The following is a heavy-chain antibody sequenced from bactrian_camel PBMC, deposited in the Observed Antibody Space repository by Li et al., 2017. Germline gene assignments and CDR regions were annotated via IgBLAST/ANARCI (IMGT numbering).Heavy chain of an antibody. J-gene: IGHJ6*01. CDR2: IDSFLDA. Sequence: VQLVESGGGSVQAGGSLSLSCAASPYRNCMAWFRQTPEKEREGVAAIDSFLDADYTDFAKGRFTISRDNGKNMIVLQMNSLKPEDSAMYYCAADRGLSGICTGDFGFWGPGTQVTVS. CDR1: PYRNC. V-gene: IGHV3S53*01. D-gene: IGHD3*01. CDR3: AADRGLSGICTGDFGF.